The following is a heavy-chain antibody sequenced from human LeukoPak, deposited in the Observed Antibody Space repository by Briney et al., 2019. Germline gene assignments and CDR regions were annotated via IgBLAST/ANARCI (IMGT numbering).Heavy chain of an antibody. J-gene: IGHJ5*02. CDR1: XYXXTXXX. D-gene: IGHD4-23*01. Sequence: VXXXXSXYXXTXXXMHWVRQAPGQRLEWMGWINAGNGNTKYSQKFQGRVTITRDTSASTAYMELSSLRSEDTAVYYCARDGVTPNWFDPWGQGTLVTVSS. CDR3: ARDGVTPNWFDP. CDR2: INAGNGNT. V-gene: IGHV1-3*01.